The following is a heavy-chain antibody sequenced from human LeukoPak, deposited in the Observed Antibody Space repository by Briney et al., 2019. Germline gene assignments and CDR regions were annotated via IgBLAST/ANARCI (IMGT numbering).Heavy chain of an antibody. Sequence: ASVRVFCKASGYTFTSYGISWVRQAPGQGLEWMGWISAYNGNTNYAQKLQGRVTMTTDTSTSTAYMELRSLRSDDTAVYYCARVADPRYYYGMDVWGQGTTVTVSS. CDR1: GYTFTSYG. V-gene: IGHV1-18*01. CDR3: ARVADPRYYYGMDV. J-gene: IGHJ6*02. CDR2: ISAYNGNT.